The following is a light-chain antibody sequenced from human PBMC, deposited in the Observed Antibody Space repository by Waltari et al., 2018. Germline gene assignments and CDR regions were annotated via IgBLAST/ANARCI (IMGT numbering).Light chain of an antibody. CDR2: DAS. CDR1: QDITRW. Sequence: DIQRTQSPSSVSASVGARGIITCRASQDITRWLAWYQQTPGKAPKFLIYDASTLQSGVPSRFSGTGSGTEFTLTISSLQPEDFATYYCQHGNTFPLTFGGGTKVEIK. V-gene: IGKV1-12*01. J-gene: IGKJ4*01. CDR3: QHGNTFPLT.